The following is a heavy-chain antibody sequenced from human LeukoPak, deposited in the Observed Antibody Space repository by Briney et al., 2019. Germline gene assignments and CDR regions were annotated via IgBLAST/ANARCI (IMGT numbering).Heavy chain of an antibody. J-gene: IGHJ3*02. V-gene: IGHV3-48*03. D-gene: IGHD6-13*01. CDR3: ARVTAAGGRAFDI. CDR2: ISSRGSTI. CDR1: GFTFSSYE. Sequence: AGGSLRLSCAASGFTFSSYEMNWVRQAPGKGLEWVSYISSRGSTIYYADSVKGRFTISRDNAKNSLYLQMNSLRAEDTAVYYCARVTAAGGRAFDIWGQGTMVTVSS.